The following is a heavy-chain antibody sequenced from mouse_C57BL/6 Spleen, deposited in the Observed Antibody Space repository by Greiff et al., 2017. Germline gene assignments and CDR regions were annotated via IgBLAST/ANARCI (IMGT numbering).Heavy chain of an antibody. CDR3: ARWDIDSNY. V-gene: IGHV1-82*01. Sequence: QVQLQQSGPELVKPGASVKISCKASGYAFSSSWMNWVKQRPGKGLEWIGRIYPGDGDTNYNGKFKGKDTLTADKSSSTAYMQLSSLTSEDSAVYFCARWDIDSNYWGQGTTLTVSS. CDR1: GYAFSSSW. J-gene: IGHJ2*01. CDR2: IYPGDGDT. D-gene: IGHD2-5*01.